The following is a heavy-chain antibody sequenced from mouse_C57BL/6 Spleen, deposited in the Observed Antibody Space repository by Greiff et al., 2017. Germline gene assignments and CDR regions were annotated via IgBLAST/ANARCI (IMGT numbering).Heavy chain of an antibody. J-gene: IGHJ2*01. D-gene: IGHD1-1*01. CDR1: GYTFTSYW. Sequence: QVQLQQPGAELVKPGASVKMSCKASGYTFTSYWITWVKQRPGQGLEWIGDIYPGSGSTNYNEKFKSKATLTVETSSSTAYMQLSSLTSEDSAVYYCARTLLRYFDYWGQGTTLTVSS. V-gene: IGHV1-55*01. CDR3: ARTLLRYFDY. CDR2: IYPGSGST.